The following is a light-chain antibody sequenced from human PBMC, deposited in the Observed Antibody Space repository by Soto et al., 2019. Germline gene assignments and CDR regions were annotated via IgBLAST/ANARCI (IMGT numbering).Light chain of an antibody. CDR1: QATSTY. CDR3: QQLNSYSYT. CDR2: AAS. Sequence: DIQLTQSPSFLSASVGDRVTITCRASQATSTYLAWYQQKPGKAPRLLIYAASTLQSGVPSRFSGSGSGTEFTLTISSLQPEDFATYYCQQLNSYSYTFGQGTKLEIK. J-gene: IGKJ2*01. V-gene: IGKV1-9*01.